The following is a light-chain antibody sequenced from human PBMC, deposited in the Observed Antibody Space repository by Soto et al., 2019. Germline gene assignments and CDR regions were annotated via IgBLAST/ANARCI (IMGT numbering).Light chain of an antibody. V-gene: IGLV1-44*01. Sequence: QSVLTKPPSASGTPGQMVTVSCSGSSSNIGSNTVSWYQHLPGTAPKLLIYSNDQRPSGVPDRFSGSKSGTSGSLAISGLQSEDEADYYSAAWDDSLNGLYVFGTGTKV. J-gene: IGLJ1*01. CDR2: SND. CDR1: SSNIGSNT. CDR3: AAWDDSLNGLYV.